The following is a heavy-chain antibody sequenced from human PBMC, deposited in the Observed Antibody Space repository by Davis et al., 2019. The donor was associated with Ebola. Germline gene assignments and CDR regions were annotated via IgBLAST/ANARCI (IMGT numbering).Heavy chain of an antibody. CDR3: ARSYYYGSGSYLDLGYYGMDV. D-gene: IGHD3-10*01. CDR2: MNPNSGNT. Sequence: ASVKVSCKASGYTFTSYDINWVRQATGQGLEWMGWMNPNSGNTGYAQKFQGRVTMTRNTSISTAYMELSSLRSEDTAVYYCARSYYYGSGSYLDLGYYGMDVWGQGTTVTVSS. V-gene: IGHV1-8*01. CDR1: GYTFTSYD. J-gene: IGHJ6*02.